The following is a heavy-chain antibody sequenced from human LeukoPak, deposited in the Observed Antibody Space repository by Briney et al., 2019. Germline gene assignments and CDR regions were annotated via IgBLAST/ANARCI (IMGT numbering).Heavy chain of an antibody. J-gene: IGHJ4*02. CDR3: VREDAHTYYFDF. CDR1: GGSISGYY. V-gene: IGHV4-59*01. D-gene: IGHD2-2*01. Sequence: SETLSLTCTVSGGSISGYYWSWIRQPPGKGLEWIGYIFYSGSTNYNPSLKSRVTISVDTSKKQFSLKLSSVTAADTAVYYCVREDAHTYYFDFWGPGTLVTVSS. CDR2: IFYSGST.